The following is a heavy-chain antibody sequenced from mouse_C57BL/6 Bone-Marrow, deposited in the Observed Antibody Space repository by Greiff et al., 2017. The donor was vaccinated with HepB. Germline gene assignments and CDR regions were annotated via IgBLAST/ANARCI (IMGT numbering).Heavy chain of an antibody. CDR3: ARDWLIRNYYAMDY. Sequence: EVMLVESGGGLVKPGGSLKLSCAASGFTFSSYAMSWVRQTPEKRLEWVATISDGGSYTYYPDNVKGRFTISRDNAKNNLYLQVSHLKSEDTAMYYCARDWLIRNYYAMDYWGQGTSVTVSS. J-gene: IGHJ4*01. D-gene: IGHD2-3*01. CDR1: GFTFSSYA. V-gene: IGHV5-4*01. CDR2: ISDGGSYT.